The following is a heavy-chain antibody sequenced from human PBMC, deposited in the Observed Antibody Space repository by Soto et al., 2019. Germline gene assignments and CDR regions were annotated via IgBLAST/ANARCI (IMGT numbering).Heavy chain of an antibody. CDR3: ARSEYCSGGSCYPPVYGMDV. V-gene: IGHV4-39*01. D-gene: IGHD2-15*01. CDR2: IYYSGST. Sequence: PSETLSLTCTVSGGSISSYYWSWIRQPPGKGLEWIGSIYYSGSTYYNPSLKSRVTISVDTSKNQFSLKLSSVTAADTAVYYCARSEYCSGGSCYPPVYGMDVWGQGTTVTVSS. CDR1: GGSISSYY. J-gene: IGHJ6*02.